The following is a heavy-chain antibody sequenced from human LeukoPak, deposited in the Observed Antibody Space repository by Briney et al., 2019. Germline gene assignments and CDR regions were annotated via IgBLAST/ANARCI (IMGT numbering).Heavy chain of an antibody. CDR1: GCNFLNHA. Sequence: PGGALRLSCAASGCNFLNHAMSWVRQTPGRGLEWVSAISGGGDITYYADYVTGRFTISRDNSKDTLFLQMHSLRPGDTAVCDCVREDTPATANYWGQGTLVTISS. CDR3: VREDTPATANY. V-gene: IGHV3-23*01. J-gene: IGHJ4*02. CDR2: ISGGGDIT. D-gene: IGHD2-21*02.